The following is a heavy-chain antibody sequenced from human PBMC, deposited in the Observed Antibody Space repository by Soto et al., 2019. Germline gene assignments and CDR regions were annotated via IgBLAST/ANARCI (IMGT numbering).Heavy chain of an antibody. CDR3: AREGCSSTSCYPPYYYYGMDV. Sequence: SETLSLTCTVPGGSISSYYWSWIRPPPGHGLEWIGYISDSGSTNYNPSLKSRVTISVDTSKNQFSLKLSSVTAADTAVYYCAREGCSSTSCYPPYYYYGMDVWGQGTTVTVSS. CDR2: ISDSGST. CDR1: GGSISSYY. V-gene: IGHV4-59*13. J-gene: IGHJ6*02. D-gene: IGHD2-2*01.